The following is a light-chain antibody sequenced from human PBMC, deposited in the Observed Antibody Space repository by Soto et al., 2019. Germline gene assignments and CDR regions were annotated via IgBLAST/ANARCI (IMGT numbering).Light chain of an antibody. J-gene: IGKJ1*01. V-gene: IGKV1-5*03. CDR2: RAS. CDR3: QQYNSYRA. CDR1: SW. Sequence: SWLAWHQQKPGRAPKLLISRASSLESGVPSRFSGSGSGTEFTLTISSLQPDDFATYYCQQYNSYRAFGQGTKVDSK.